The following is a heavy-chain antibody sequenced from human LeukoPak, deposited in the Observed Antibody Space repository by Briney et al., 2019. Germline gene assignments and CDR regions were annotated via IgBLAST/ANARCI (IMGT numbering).Heavy chain of an antibody. CDR1: GYTFTSYY. CDR3: AGVVGDSSGYYFPDY. V-gene: IGHV1-46*01. D-gene: IGHD3-22*01. J-gene: IGHJ4*02. CDR2: INPSGGST. Sequence: GASVKVSCKASGYTFTSYYMHWVRQAPGQGLEWMGIINPSGGSTSYAQKFQGRVTMTRDTSTSTVYMELSSLRSEDTAVYYCAGVVGDSSGYYFPDYWGQGTLVTVSS.